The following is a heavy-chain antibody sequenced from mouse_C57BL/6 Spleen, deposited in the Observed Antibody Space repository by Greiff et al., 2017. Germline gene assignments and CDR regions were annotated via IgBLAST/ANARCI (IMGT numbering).Heavy chain of an antibody. CDR1: GYAFSSYW. Sequence: VHLVESGAELVKPGASVKISCKASGYAFSSYWMNWVKQRPGKGLEWIGQIDPGDGDTNYNGKFKGKATLTADKSSSTAYMQLSSLTSEDSAVYFCARLDYGISYGGFAYWGQGTLVTVSA. CDR3: ARLDYGISYGGFAY. V-gene: IGHV1-80*01. CDR2: IDPGDGDT. D-gene: IGHD1-1*01. J-gene: IGHJ3*01.